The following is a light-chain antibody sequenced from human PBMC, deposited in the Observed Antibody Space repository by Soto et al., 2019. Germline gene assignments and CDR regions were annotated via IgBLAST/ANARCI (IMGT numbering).Light chain of an antibody. CDR1: QSVGNSF. CDR3: QQYGTSEII. CDR2: DTS. J-gene: IGKJ5*01. V-gene: IGKV3-20*01. Sequence: EVVLTQSPGTLSLSPGGRAPLSCRASQSVGNSFVAWYQQKPGQPPRLLIYDTSKRATGIPDRFSGSVSGTDFTLSISRVEPEDFAVFYCQQYGTSEIIFGQGTRLEIK.